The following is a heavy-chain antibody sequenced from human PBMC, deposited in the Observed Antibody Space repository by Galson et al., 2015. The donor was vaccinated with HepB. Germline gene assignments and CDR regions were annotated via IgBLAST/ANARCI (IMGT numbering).Heavy chain of an antibody. CDR2: ISGSGGST. CDR3: AKVHVLLWFGELRFDY. V-gene: IGHV3-23*01. D-gene: IGHD3-10*01. J-gene: IGHJ4*02. CDR1: GFTFSSYA. Sequence: SLRLSCAASGFTFSSYAMSWVRQAPGKGLEWVSAISGSGGSTYYADSVKGRFTISRDNSKNTLYLQMNSLRAEDTAVYYCAKVHVLLWFGELRFDYWGQGTLVTVSS.